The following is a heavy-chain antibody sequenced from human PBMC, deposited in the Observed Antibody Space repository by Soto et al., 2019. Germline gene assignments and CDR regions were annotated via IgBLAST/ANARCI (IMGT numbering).Heavy chain of an antibody. V-gene: IGHV4-31*03. CDR1: GGSISSGGYY. CDR2: IYYSGST. CDR3: ARGYTAARVAYYYYGMDV. Sequence: QVQLQESGPGLVKPSQTLSLTCTVSGGSISSGGYYWSWIRQHPGKGLEWIGYIYYSGSTYYNPSLEDRLTISADHSKYQFSLQLSSATAADTAVYYGARGYTAARVAYYYYGMDVWGQGTTVTVSS. J-gene: IGHJ6*02. D-gene: IGHD6-6*01.